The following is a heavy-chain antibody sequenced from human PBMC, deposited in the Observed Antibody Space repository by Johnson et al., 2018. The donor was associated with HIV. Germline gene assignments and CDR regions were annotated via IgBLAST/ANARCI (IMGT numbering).Heavy chain of an antibody. CDR1: GFTFSSYA. CDR2: ISYDGSNK. D-gene: IGHD6-19*01. CDR3: AREPGLVAAFDI. Sequence: QVQLVESGGGVVQPGRSLRLSCAASGFTFSSYAMHWVRQAPGKGLEWVAVISYDGSNKYYADSVKGRFTISRDNSKNTLYLQMNSLRAEDTAVYYCAREPGLVAAFDIWGQGTMVTVSS. J-gene: IGHJ3*02. V-gene: IGHV3-30-3*01.